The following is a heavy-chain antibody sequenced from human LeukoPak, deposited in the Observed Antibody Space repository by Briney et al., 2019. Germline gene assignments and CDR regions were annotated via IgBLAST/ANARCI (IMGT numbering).Heavy chain of an antibody. J-gene: IGHJ2*01. Sequence: PSETLSLTCIVSGGSFSSYYWSWIRQPPGKGLELIGHIYKSGSSNYNPSLKSRVTMSVDTSKTQFSLNLNSVTAADTAVYYCARLDTSGWAWHFDLWGRGTLVTVSS. V-gene: IGHV4-4*09. CDR1: GGSFSSYY. CDR2: IYKSGSS. CDR3: ARLDTSGWAWHFDL. D-gene: IGHD6-19*01.